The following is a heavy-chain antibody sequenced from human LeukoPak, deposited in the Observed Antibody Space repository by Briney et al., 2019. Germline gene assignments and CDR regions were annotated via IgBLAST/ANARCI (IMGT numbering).Heavy chain of an antibody. CDR2: INSDGSST. J-gene: IGHJ4*02. CDR1: GFTFSSYW. D-gene: IGHD6-19*01. CDR3: ARLYSTGWYGGPDN. V-gene: IGHV3-74*01. Sequence: PGGSLRLSCAASGFTFSSYWMHWVRQAPGKGLVWVSRINSDGSSTSYADSVKGRFTISRDNAKNTLYLQMNSLRAEDTAVYYCARLYSTGWYGGPDNWGQGTLVVVSS.